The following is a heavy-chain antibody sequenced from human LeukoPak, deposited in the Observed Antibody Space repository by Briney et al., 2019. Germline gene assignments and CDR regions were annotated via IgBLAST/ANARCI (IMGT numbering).Heavy chain of an antibody. Sequence: GASVKVSCKASGYTFTRYGINWVRQATGQGLEWMGWMNPNSGNTHYAQKFQGRVTMTRNTSISTAYMELSSLRSEDTAVYYCARVPSANFWSGYYGTYYYGMDVWGQGTTVTVSS. CDR2: MNPNSGNT. CDR1: GYTFTRYG. D-gene: IGHD3-3*01. J-gene: IGHJ6*02. V-gene: IGHV1-8*01. CDR3: ARVPSANFWSGYYGTYYYGMDV.